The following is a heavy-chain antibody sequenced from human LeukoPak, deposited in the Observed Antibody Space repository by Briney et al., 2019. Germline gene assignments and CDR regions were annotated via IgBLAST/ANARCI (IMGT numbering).Heavy chain of an antibody. Sequence: GGSLRLSCAASGFTSSSYAMSWARQAPGKGLGWGSAFSGSGGSTYYADSVKGRFTISRDNSKNTLYLQMNSLRAEDTAVYYCVYDSSGYPTPAFDYWGQGTLVTVSS. J-gene: IGHJ4*02. D-gene: IGHD3-22*01. V-gene: IGHV3-23*01. CDR3: VYDSSGYPTPAFDY. CDR2: FSGSGGST. CDR1: GFTSSSYA.